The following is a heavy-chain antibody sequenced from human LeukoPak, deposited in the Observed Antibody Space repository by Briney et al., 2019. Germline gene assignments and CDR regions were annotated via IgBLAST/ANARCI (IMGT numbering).Heavy chain of an antibody. CDR1: GGSISSGGYD. CDR2: IYYSGST. D-gene: IGHD2-15*01. J-gene: IGHJ4*02. Sequence: SQTLSLTCTVSGGSISSGGYDWSWIRQHPGKGLEWIGYIYYSGSTYYNPSLKSRVTISVDTSKNQFSLKLSSVTAADTAVYYCARAGPRYCSGGSCYSVDYWGQGTLVTVSS. V-gene: IGHV4-31*03. CDR3: ARAGPRYCSGGSCYSVDY.